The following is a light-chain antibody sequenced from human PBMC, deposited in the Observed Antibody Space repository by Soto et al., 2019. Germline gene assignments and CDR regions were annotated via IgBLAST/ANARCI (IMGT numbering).Light chain of an antibody. CDR2: KAS. CDR1: QSISSW. J-gene: IGKJ1*01. CDR3: QQYNRT. Sequence: DIQMTQSPSTLSASVGDRVTITCRASQSISSWLAWYQQKPGKAPKLLIYKASSLESGVPSRFSGSGSGTEFTLTISSLQRDDFATYYCQQYNRTFGQGTKVEIK. V-gene: IGKV1-5*03.